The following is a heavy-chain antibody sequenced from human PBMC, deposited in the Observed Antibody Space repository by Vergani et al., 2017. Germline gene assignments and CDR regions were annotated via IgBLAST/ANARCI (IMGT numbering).Heavy chain of an antibody. V-gene: IGHV4-4*07. Sequence: QVQLQESGPGLVKPSETLSLTCTVSGGSISSYYWSWIRQPAGKGLEWIGRIYTSGSTNYNPSLKSRVTMSVDTSKNQFSLKLSSVTAADTAVYYCARDLTGTSSSNFYYYIDVWGKGTTVTVSS. CDR3: ARDLTGTSSSNFYYYIDV. D-gene: IGHD1-7*01. CDR2: IYTSGST. J-gene: IGHJ6*03. CDR1: GGSISSYY.